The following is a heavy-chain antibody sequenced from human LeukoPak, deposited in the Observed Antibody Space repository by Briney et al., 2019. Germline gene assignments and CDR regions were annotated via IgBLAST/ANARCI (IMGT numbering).Heavy chain of an antibody. Sequence: PGRSLSLSCTASGFTFGDYAMSWFRQAPGKGLEGGGFIRSKAYGGTTEYAASVKGRFTISRDDSKSIAYLQMNSLKTEDTAVYYCTREFQGNGFDYWGQGTLVTASS. CDR2: IRSKAYGGTT. V-gene: IGHV3-49*03. CDR1: GFTFGDYA. D-gene: IGHD2-8*01. CDR3: TREFQGNGFDY. J-gene: IGHJ4*02.